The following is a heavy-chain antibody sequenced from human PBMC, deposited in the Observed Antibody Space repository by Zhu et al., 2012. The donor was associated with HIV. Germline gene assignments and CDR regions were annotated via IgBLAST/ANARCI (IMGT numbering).Heavy chain of an antibody. Sequence: QVQLQESGPRLVQPSQALSLTCTVPRGSISDSTYYWGWIRQPPGKGLEWIGSIYYTAYTYQNPSLRSRLTMSVDTSQNHFSLKLTSVTAEDTAFYYCARLAGWSGWAGSYFDHWGQGIMVTVSS. V-gene: IGHV4-39*07. J-gene: IGHJ4*02. CDR1: RGSISDSTYY. D-gene: IGHD3-3*01. CDR3: ARLAGWSGWAGSYFDH. CDR2: IYYTAYT.